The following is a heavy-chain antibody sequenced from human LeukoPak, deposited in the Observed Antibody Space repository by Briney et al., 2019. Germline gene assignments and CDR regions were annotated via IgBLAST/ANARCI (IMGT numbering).Heavy chain of an antibody. CDR1: GFTFSDYY. D-gene: IGHD3-10*01. CDR2: TRNKANSYTT. CDR3: VRDRGGGYFDY. J-gene: IGHJ4*02. Sequence: PGGSLRLSCAASGFTFSDYYMDRVRQAPGKGLEWVGRTRNKANSYTTEYAASVKGRFTISTDDSKNSLYLQMNSLKAEDTAVYYCVRDRGGGYFDYWGQGTLVTVSS. V-gene: IGHV3-72*01.